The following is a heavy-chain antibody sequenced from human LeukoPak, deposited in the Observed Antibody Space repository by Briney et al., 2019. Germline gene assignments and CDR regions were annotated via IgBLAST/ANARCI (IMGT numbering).Heavy chain of an antibody. J-gene: IGHJ4*02. V-gene: IGHV3-48*03. D-gene: IGHD4-17*01. CDR3: ARDRWTVTHFDY. CDR2: ISSSGSTI. Sequence: GGSLRLSYAASGFIFSSYEMNWVRQAPGKGLEWVSYISSSGSTIYYADSVKGRFTISRDNAKNTLYLQMNSLRAEDTAVYYCARDRWTVTHFDYWGQGTLVTVSS. CDR1: GFIFSSYE.